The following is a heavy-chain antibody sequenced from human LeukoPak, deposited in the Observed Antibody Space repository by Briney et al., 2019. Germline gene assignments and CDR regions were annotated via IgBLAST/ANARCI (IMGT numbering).Heavy chain of an antibody. CDR2: ISGSGSST. J-gene: IGHJ4*02. CDR1: GFTFSSYA. D-gene: IGHD3-22*01. CDR3: AKTTEYYYDSSGYLRY. V-gene: IGHV3-23*01. Sequence: PGGSLRLSCAASGFTFSSYAMSWLRQAPGKGLEWVSSISGSGSSTYYADSVKGRFTISRDNSKNTLYLQMNSLRAEDTAVYYCAKTTEYYYDSSGYLRYWGQGTLVTVSS.